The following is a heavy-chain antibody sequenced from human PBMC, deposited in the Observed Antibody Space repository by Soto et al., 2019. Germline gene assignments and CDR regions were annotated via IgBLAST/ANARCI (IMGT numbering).Heavy chain of an antibody. CDR3: ARQDRRGSSWYPALFDY. CDR1: GGSISSGGYY. CDR2: IYYSGST. V-gene: IGHV4-31*03. Sequence: SETLSLTCTVSGGSISSGGYYWSWIRQHPGKGLEWIGYIYYSGSTYYNPSLKSRVTISVDTSKNQFSLKLSSVTAADTAVYYCARQDRRGSSWYPALFDYWGQGTLVTVSS. J-gene: IGHJ4*02. D-gene: IGHD6-13*01.